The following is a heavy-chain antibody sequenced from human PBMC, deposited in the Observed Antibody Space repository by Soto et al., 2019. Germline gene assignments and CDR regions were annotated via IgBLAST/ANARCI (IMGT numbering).Heavy chain of an antibody. CDR2: IYWNDEK. CDR3: AHEGFGSDNWFDA. CDR1: GFSLTTTGLG. Sequence: QITLKESGPTLVTPTQTLTLTCTFSGFSLTTTGLGVAWIRQPPGKALEWLALIYWNDEKRYRPSLRSRITITKETSKNQVFLTMTDMDPVDTATYFCAHEGFGSDNWFDAWGQGALVIVSS. J-gene: IGHJ5*02. V-gene: IGHV2-5*01. D-gene: IGHD3-10*01.